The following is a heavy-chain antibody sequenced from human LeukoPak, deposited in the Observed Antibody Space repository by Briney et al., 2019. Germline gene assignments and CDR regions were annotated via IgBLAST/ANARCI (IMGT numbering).Heavy chain of an antibody. J-gene: IGHJ4*02. CDR2: IYYSGSI. Sequence: SETLSLTCTVSGGSISSGDYYWSWIRQPPGKGLEWIGYIYYSGSIYYNPSLKSRVTISVDTSKNQFSLKLSSVTAADTAVYYCARELPTFEYFDYWGQGTLVTVSS. CDR3: ARELPTFEYFDY. CDR1: GGSISSGDYY. D-gene: IGHD6-6*01. V-gene: IGHV4-30-4*08.